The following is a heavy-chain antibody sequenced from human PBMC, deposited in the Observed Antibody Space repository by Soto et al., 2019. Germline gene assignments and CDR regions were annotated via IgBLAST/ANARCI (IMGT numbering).Heavy chain of an antibody. CDR3: ARTTVIDNWFDP. D-gene: IGHD4-4*01. CDR1: GYTFTSYA. J-gene: IGHJ5*02. Sequence: ASVKVSCKASGYTFTSYAMHWVLQAPGQGLEWMGWISAYNGNTNYAQKLQGRVTMTTDTSTSTAYMELRSLRSDDTAVYYCARTTVIDNWFDPWGQGTLVTVSS. V-gene: IGHV1-18*01. CDR2: ISAYNGNT.